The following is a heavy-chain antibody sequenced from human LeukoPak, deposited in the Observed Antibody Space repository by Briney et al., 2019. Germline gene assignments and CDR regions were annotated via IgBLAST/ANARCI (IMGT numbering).Heavy chain of an antibody. CDR2: IYYSGST. V-gene: IGHV4-59*08. D-gene: IGHD6-13*01. CDR1: GGSISSYY. CDR3: ASNPRAAGTNYYGMDV. Sequence: PSETLSLTYTVSGGSISSYYWSWIRQPPGKGLEWIGYIYYSGSTNYNPSLKSRVTISVDTSKNQFSLKLSSVTAADTAVYYCASNPRAAGTNYYGMDVWGQGTTVTVSS. J-gene: IGHJ6*02.